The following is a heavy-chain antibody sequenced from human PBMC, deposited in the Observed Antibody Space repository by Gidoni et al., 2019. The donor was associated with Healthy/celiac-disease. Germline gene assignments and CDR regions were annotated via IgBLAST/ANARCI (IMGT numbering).Heavy chain of an antibody. CDR1: GYSFTSYW. J-gene: IGHJ6*02. Sequence: EVQLVQSGAEVKTPGESLKISCKGSGYSFTSYWIVWVRQMPGQGLEWLGIIYPCDSDTRYSPSFQGQVTISADKSISTAYLQWSSLKASDTAMYYCARHSAPDYDFWSGYYYYYYGMDVWGQGTTVTVSS. V-gene: IGHV5-51*01. D-gene: IGHD3-3*01. CDR2: IYPCDSDT. CDR3: ARHSAPDYDFWSGYYYYYYGMDV.